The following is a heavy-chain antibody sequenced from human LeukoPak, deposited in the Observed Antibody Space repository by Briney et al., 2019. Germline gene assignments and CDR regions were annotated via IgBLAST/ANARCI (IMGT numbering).Heavy chain of an antibody. CDR1: GGTFSSYA. Sequence: PGASVKVSCKASGGTFSSYAISWVRQAPGQGLEWMGGIIPIFGTANYAQKFQGRVTITTDESTSTAYMELSSLRSEDTAVYYCASLYGVGPAPYYFDYWGQGTLVTVSS. CDR2: IIPIFGTA. D-gene: IGHD4-17*01. CDR3: ASLYGVGPAPYYFDY. V-gene: IGHV1-69*05. J-gene: IGHJ4*02.